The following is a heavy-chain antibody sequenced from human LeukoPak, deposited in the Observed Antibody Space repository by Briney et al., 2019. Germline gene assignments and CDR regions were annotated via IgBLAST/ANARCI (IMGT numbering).Heavy chain of an antibody. CDR2: IYRSGST. V-gene: IGHV4-4*02. J-gene: IGHJ4*02. D-gene: IGHD3-10*01. CDR1: GGSISSSNW. Sequence: NPSGTLSLTCAVSGGSISSSNWWSWVRQPPGKGLEWIGEIYRSGSTNYNPSLKSRVTISVDKSKNQFSLKLSSVTAADTAVYYCARVPYGSGSYYCDYWGQGTLVTVSS. CDR3: ARVPYGSGSYYCDY.